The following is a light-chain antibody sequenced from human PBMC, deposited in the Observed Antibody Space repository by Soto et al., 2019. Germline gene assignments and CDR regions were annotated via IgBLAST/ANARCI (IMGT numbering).Light chain of an antibody. CDR3: QQRSNWPPVT. J-gene: IGKJ4*01. CDR1: QSVDYH. V-gene: IGKV3-11*01. Sequence: EIVFTQSPCTLSFSPGERSTLSCSVSQSVDYHLAWYQQKPRQAPRLLIYDASNRATGIPARFSGSGSGTDFTLAISSLEPEDFAVYYCQQRSNWPPVTFGGGTKVDIK. CDR2: DAS.